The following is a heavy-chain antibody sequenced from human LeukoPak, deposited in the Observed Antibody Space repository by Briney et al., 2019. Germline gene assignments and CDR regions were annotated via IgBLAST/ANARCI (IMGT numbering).Heavy chain of an antibody. CDR2: ISYDGSNK. Sequence: GGFLRLSCAASGFTFSSYAMHWVRQAPGKGLEWVAVISYDGSNKYYADSVKGRFTISRDNSKNTLYLQMNSLRAEDTAVYYCARRIAVAGTDYWGQGTLVTVSS. J-gene: IGHJ4*02. V-gene: IGHV3-30*01. D-gene: IGHD6-19*01. CDR1: GFTFSSYA. CDR3: ARRIAVAGTDY.